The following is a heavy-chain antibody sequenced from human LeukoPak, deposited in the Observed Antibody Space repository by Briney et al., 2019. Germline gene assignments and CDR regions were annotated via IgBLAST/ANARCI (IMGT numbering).Heavy chain of an antibody. CDR3: ASAYYYRLPD. Sequence: GGSLRLSCAASGFTFSSYWMHWVRQAPGKGLVWVSRINSDGTTTYADSVKGRFTIPRDNAKNTLYLQMNRLRAEDTALYYCASAYYYRLPDWGQGTPVTVSS. CDR1: GFTFSSYW. J-gene: IGHJ4*02. D-gene: IGHD3-10*01. CDR2: INSDGTT. V-gene: IGHV3-74*01.